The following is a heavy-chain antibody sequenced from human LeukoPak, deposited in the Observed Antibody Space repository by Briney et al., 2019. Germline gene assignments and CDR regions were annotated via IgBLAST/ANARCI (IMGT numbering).Heavy chain of an antibody. D-gene: IGHD3-3*01. J-gene: IGHJ5*02. CDR2: IYTSGST. CDR1: GGSISSYY. V-gene: IGHV4-4*07. CDR3: ARDAPYDFWSGYSNWFDP. Sequence: SETLSLTCTVSGGSISSYYWSWIRQPAGKGLEWIGRIYTSGSTNYNPSLKSRVTMSVDTSKNQFSLKLSSVTAADTAVYYCARDAPYDFWSGYSNWFDPWGQGTPVTVSS.